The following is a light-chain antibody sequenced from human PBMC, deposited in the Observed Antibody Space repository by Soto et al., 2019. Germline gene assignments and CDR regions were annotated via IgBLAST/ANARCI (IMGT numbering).Light chain of an antibody. J-gene: IGLJ1*01. CDR2: DVS. Sequence: QSALTQPRSVSGSPGQSVTISCTGTSSDVGGYNYVSWYQQRPGKAPKLMIYDVSKRPSGVPDRFSGSKSGNTASLTISGLQAEDEADYYCCSYAGSYIYVFGPGTKVTV. CDR3: CSYAGSYIYV. CDR1: SSDVGGYNY. V-gene: IGLV2-11*01.